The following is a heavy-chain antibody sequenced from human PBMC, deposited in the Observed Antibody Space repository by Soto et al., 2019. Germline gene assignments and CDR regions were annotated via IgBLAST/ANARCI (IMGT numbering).Heavy chain of an antibody. Sequence: ASVKVTWEESCYTFNNYGISWVRQAPGQGLEWMGWISVYNGNTNFAQKFQGRVTMTTDTSTTTAFMELRGLRSDDTAVYYCARDTAMQDVWG. V-gene: IGHV1-18*01. CDR2: ISVYNGNT. CDR3: ARDTAMQDV. D-gene: IGHD5-18*01. J-gene: IGHJ6*02. CDR1: CYTFNNYG.